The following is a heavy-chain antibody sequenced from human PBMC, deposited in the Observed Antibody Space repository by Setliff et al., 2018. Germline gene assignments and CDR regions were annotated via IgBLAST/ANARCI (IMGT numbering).Heavy chain of an antibody. Sequence: SLRLSCAASGFTFSTYRMHWVRQAPGKGLEWVAVILDDGVKKYHADSVKGRFTISRDNSKNTLYLQMNSLRPEDTAVYYCARSETCHSTHCSPYDYWGQGTPVTVSS. CDR2: ILDDGVKK. CDR3: ARSETCHSTHCSPYDY. CDR1: GFTFSTYR. V-gene: IGHV3-30*03. D-gene: IGHD2-2*01. J-gene: IGHJ4*02.